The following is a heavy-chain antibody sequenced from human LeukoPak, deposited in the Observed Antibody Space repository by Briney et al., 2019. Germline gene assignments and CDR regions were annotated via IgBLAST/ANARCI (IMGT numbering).Heavy chain of an antibody. CDR1: GFTFSSYG. CDR2: IWYDGSNK. J-gene: IGHJ2*01. CDR3: ARDYLDWYFDL. Sequence: PGGSLRLSCAASGFTFSSYGMHWVRQAPGKGLEWVADIWYDGSNKYYADPVKGRFTISRDNSKNTLYLQMNSLRAEDTAVYYCARDYLDWYFDLWGRGTLVTVSS. V-gene: IGHV3-33*01.